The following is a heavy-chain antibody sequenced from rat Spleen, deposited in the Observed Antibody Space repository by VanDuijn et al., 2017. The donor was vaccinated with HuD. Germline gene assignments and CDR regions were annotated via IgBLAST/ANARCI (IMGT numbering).Heavy chain of an antibody. CDR2: IWSAGGT. V-gene: IGHV2-47*01. J-gene: IGHJ2*01. D-gene: IGHD1-11*01. CDR3: ARRGRNYGHYFDY. Sequence: QVQLKESGPGLVQPSQTLSLTCTVSGLSLSSNAVNWIRQPPGKGLEWMGLIWSAGGTDYNSTLKSRLSISRDTSRNQVFLKMNSLQTEDTAMYFCARRGRNYGHYFDYWGQGVMVTVSS. CDR1: GLSLSSNA.